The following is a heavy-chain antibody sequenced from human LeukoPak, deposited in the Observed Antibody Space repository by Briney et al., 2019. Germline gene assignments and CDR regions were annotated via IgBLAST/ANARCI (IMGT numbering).Heavy chain of an antibody. D-gene: IGHD3-9*01. CDR2: IYYSGST. Sequence: PSETLSRTCTVSGGSSSSYYWSWIRQPPGKGLEGIGYIYYSGSTNYNPSLKSRATISVDTSKNQFSLKLSPVTAADTAVYYCARDPNSDILTGYYGSGWFAPWGQGTLVTVS. J-gene: IGHJ5*02. CDR3: ARDPNSDILTGYYGSGWFAP. V-gene: IGHV4-59*01. CDR1: GGSSSSYY.